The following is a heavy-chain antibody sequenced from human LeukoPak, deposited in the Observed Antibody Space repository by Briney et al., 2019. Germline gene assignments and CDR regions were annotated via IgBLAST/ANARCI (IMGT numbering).Heavy chain of an antibody. J-gene: IGHJ6*02. CDR1: GGTFSSYA. CDR2: IIPILGIA. CDR3: ARSIVVVVAAKGDYYYGMDV. D-gene: IGHD2-15*01. Sequence: ASVKVSCKASGGTFSSYAISWVRQAPGQGLEWMGRIIPILGIANYAQKFQGRVTITADKSTSTAYLELSSLRSEDTAVYYCARSIVVVVAAKGDYYYGMDVWGQGTTVTVSS. V-gene: IGHV1-69*04.